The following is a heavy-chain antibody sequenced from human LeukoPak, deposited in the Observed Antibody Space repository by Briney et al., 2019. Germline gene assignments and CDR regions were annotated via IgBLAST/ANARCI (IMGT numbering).Heavy chain of an antibody. J-gene: IGHJ4*02. V-gene: IGHV5-51*01. CDR2: IYPGDSDT. Sequence: GESLKISCKGSGYSSTSYWIGWVRQMPGKGLEWMGIIYPGDSDTRYSPSFQGQVTISADKSISTAYLQWSSLKASDTAMYYCARLVCTNGVCYTLDYWGQGTLVTVSS. CDR3: ARLVCTNGVCYTLDY. D-gene: IGHD2-8*01. CDR1: GYSSTSYW.